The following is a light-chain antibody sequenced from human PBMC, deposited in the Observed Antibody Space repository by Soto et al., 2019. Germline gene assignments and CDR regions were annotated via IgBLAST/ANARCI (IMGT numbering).Light chain of an antibody. CDR2: DAS. J-gene: IGKJ5*01. Sequence: EIVMTQSPATLSLSPXERGTLSCRASQSVGSYLAWYQQKPGQAPRIIIFDASNRATGIPARFSGSWSGTDSTLTISSLEPEDVAVYYCQHRSIWPVSFVQGTRLEI. CDR1: QSVGSY. V-gene: IGKV3-11*01. CDR3: QHRSIWPVS.